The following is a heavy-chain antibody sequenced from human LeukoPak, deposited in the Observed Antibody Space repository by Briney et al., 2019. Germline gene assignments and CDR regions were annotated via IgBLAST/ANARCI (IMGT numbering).Heavy chain of an antibody. CDR1: GYTFTGYY. D-gene: IGHD3-10*01. Sequence: ASVKVSCKASGYTFTGYYMHWVRQAPGQGLEWMGWINPNSGGTNYAQKFQGRVTMTRDTSISTAYMELSRLRSDDTAVYYCARDGPFFSMVRGTDAFDIWGQGTMVTVSS. J-gene: IGHJ3*02. V-gene: IGHV1-2*02. CDR2: INPNSGGT. CDR3: ARDGPFFSMVRGTDAFDI.